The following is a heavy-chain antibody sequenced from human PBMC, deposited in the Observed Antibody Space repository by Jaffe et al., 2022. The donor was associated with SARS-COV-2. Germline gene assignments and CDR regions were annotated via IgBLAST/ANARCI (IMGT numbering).Heavy chain of an antibody. J-gene: IGHJ4*02. Sequence: QVQLVQSGAEVKKPGASVKVSCKASGYTFTSYYMHWVRQAPGQGLEWMGIINPSGGSTSYAQKFQGRVTMTRDTSTSTVYMELSSLRSEDTAVYYCARDTRGQDSSGYYGADYWGQGTLVTVSS. CDR1: GYTFTSYY. CDR3: ARDTRGQDSSGYYGADY. V-gene: IGHV1-46*01. D-gene: IGHD3-22*01. CDR2: INPSGGST.